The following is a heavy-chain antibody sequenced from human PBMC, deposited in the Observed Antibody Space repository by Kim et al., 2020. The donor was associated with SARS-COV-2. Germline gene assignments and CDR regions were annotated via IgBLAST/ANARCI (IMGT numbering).Heavy chain of an antibody. J-gene: IGHJ6*01. CDR3: AKGGEVVPAAIAVPLYY. CDR2: ISYDRSKK. Sequence: GGSLRLSCAASGFTFSSYGMHWVRQAPGKGLEWVAVISYDRSKKYYADSVKGRFTISRDNSKNTLYLQMNSLRAEDTAVYYCAKGGEVVPAAIAVPLYY. D-gene: IGHD2-2*02. V-gene: IGHV3-30*18. CDR1: GFTFSSYG.